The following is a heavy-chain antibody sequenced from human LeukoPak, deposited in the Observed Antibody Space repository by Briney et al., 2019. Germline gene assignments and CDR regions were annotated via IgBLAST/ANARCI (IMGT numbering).Heavy chain of an antibody. V-gene: IGHV4-30-4*01. CDR2: IHYSGST. D-gene: IGHD3-10*01. CDR1: GGSISSGDYY. J-gene: IGHJ4*02. Sequence: PSETLSLTCTVSGGSISSGDYYWSWIRQPPGKGLEWIGYIHYSGSTYYNPSLKSRVTISVDTSKNQFSLKLSSVTAADTAVYYCARARTHYYGSGSYSFDYWGQGTLVTVSS. CDR3: ARARTHYYGSGSYSFDY.